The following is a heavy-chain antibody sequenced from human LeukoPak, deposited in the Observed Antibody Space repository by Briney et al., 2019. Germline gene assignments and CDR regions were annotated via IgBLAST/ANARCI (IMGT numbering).Heavy chain of an antibody. Sequence: TGGSLRLSCAASGFTFSSYAMSWVRQAPGKGLEWVSAISGRGGSTYYADSVKGRFTISRDNSKNTLYLQMNSLRAEDTAVYYCAKVMIAAAAYYYYGMDVWGQGTTVTVSS. CDR1: GFTFSSYA. CDR2: ISGRGGST. J-gene: IGHJ6*02. V-gene: IGHV3-23*01. CDR3: AKVMIAAAAYYYYGMDV. D-gene: IGHD6-13*01.